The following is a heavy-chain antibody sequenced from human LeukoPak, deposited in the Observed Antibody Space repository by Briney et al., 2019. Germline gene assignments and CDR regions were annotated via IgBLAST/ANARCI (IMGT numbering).Heavy chain of an antibody. J-gene: IGHJ5*02. CDR1: GYSISSGYY. CDR3: ARLPSPTSYGDYLFWFDP. V-gene: IGHV4-38-2*02. CDR2: IYHSGST. Sequence: KASETLSLTCTVSGYSISSGYYWGWIRQPPGKGLEWIGSIYHSGSTYYNPSLKSRVTISVDTSKNQFSLKLSSVTAADTAVYYCARLPSPTSYGDYLFWFDPWGQGTLVTVSS. D-gene: IGHD4-17*01.